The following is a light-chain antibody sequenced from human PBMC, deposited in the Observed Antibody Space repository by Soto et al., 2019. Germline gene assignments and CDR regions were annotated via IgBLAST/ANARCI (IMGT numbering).Light chain of an antibody. V-gene: IGKV2-28*01. J-gene: IGKJ4*01. CDR2: LGS. Sequence: DIVMTQSPLSLPVTPGEPASISCRSSQSLLHSNGYNYVDWYLQKPGQSPQLLIHLGSNRASGVPDRFSGSGSGTDCTLKINRVEAEDVGLYFCMQALQTPLTFGGGTKVEIK. CDR3: MQALQTPLT. CDR1: QSLLHSNGYNY.